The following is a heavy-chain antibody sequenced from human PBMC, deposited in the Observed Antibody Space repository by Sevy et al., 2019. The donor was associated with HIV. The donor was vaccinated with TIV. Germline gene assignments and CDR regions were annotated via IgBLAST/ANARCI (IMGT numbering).Heavy chain of an antibody. V-gene: IGHV3-21*01. J-gene: IGHJ4*02. Sequence: GGSLRLSCAASGFTFSSYSMNWVRQAPGKGLEWVSSISSGSSYIYYADSVKGRFTISRDNSKNTLYLQMNSLRAEDTAVYYCAKDPHGAAGGYYFDYWGQGTLVTVSS. D-gene: IGHD6-25*01. CDR3: AKDPHGAAGGYYFDY. CDR2: ISSGSSYI. CDR1: GFTFSSYS.